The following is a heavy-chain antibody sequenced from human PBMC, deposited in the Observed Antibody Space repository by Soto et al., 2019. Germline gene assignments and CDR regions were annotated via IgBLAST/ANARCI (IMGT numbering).Heavy chain of an antibody. CDR1: GFTFSNYA. CDR3: AYDSSGYSYYFDY. CDR2: ISGDSFGK. V-gene: IGHV3-23*01. D-gene: IGHD3-22*01. J-gene: IGHJ4*02. Sequence: PGGSLRLSCAASGFTFSNYAMTWVRQTPGKGLEWVSVISGDSFGKYYADSVKGRFTISRDDSKSTAYLQMNSLKTEDTAVYYCAYDSSGYSYYFDYWGQGTLVTVSS.